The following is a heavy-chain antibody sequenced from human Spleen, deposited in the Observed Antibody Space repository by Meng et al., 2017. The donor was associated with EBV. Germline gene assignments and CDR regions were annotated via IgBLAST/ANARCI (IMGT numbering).Heavy chain of an antibody. CDR3: AKGPNYDYTWGTYQPIDY. CDR2: ISYSGSTT. J-gene: IGHJ4*02. CDR1: GFTFSSYA. Sequence: GQFLGSGGGLVQPGGSLRLSCAASGFTFSSYAMSWVRQAPGKGLEWVSGISYSGSTTYYADSVKGRFTISRDNSKNTLYLQMDSLRAEDTAVYYCAKGPNYDYTWGTYQPIDYWGQGTLVTVSS. V-gene: IGHV3-23*01. D-gene: IGHD3-16*02.